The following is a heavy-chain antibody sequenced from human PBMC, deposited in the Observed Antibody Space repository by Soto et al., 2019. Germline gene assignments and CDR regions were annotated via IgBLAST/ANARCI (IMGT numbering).Heavy chain of an antibody. J-gene: IGHJ6*03. CDR2: IYFTGKT. CDR3: ARLDYSNLNSTYYYYVDV. D-gene: IGHD4-4*01. V-gene: IGHV4-39*01. CDR1: GGSVSSSRYY. Sequence: QLQLQESGPGLVKASETLSLTCTVSGGSVSSSRYYWGWIRQTPGKGLECIGTIYFTGKTYNNPSLQSQFNIFVDTSKNQFSLNLRSATAADTAIYYCARLDYSNLNSTYYYYVDVWGRGTTVTVSS.